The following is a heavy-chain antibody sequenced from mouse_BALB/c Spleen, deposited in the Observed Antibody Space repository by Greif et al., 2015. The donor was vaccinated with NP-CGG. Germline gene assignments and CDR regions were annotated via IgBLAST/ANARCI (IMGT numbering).Heavy chain of an antibody. CDR2: IRNKANGYTT. D-gene: IGHD2-3*01. CDR3: ARDMGDGYSFAY. J-gene: IGHJ3*01. CDR1: GFTFTDYY. Sequence: EVKVVESGGGLVQPGGSLRLSCATSGFTFTDYYMSWVRQPPGKALEWLGFIRNKANGYTTEYSASVKGRFTISRDNSQSILYLQMNTLRAEDSATYYCARDMGDGYSFAYWGQGTLVTVSA. V-gene: IGHV7-3*02.